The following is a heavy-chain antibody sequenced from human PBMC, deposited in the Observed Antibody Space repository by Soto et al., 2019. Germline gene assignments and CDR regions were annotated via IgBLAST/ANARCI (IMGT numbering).Heavy chain of an antibody. CDR1: GFTFSSYG. J-gene: IGHJ6*02. Sequence: GGSLRLSCAASGFTFSSYGMHWVRQAPGKGLEWVAVISYDGSNKYYADSVKGRFTISRDNSKNTLYLQMNSLRAEDTAVYYCARVAAAGTKWLVGPIHPRYGMDVWGQGTTVTVS. V-gene: IGHV3-30*03. CDR3: ARVAAAGTKWLVGPIHPRYGMDV. D-gene: IGHD6-13*01. CDR2: ISYDGSNK.